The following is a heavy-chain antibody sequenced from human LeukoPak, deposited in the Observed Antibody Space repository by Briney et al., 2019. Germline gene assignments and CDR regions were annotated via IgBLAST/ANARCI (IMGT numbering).Heavy chain of an antibody. V-gene: IGHV4-34*01. CDR3: ARVRYDILTGSPHNWFDP. Sequence: SETLSLTCAVYGGSFSGYYWSWIRQPPGKGLEWIGEINHSGSTNYNPSLKSRVTISVDTSKNQFSLKLSSVTAADTAVYYCARVRYDILTGSPHNWFDPWGQGTLVTVSS. J-gene: IGHJ5*02. CDR1: GGSFSGYY. D-gene: IGHD3-9*01. CDR2: INHSGST.